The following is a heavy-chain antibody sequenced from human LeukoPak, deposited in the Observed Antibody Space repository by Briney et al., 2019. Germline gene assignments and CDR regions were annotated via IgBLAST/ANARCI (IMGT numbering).Heavy chain of an antibody. CDR2: INPNSGGT. D-gene: IGHD5-24*01. Sequence: EASVKVSCRASGYTFTGYYMHWVRQAPGQGLEWMGWINPNSGGTNYAQKFQGRVTMTRDTSINTAYMELSRLRSDDTAVYYCARSDVGVWLQPSRLFDYWGQGTLVTVSS. CDR1: GYTFTGYY. CDR3: ARSDVGVWLQPSRLFDY. J-gene: IGHJ4*02. V-gene: IGHV1-2*02.